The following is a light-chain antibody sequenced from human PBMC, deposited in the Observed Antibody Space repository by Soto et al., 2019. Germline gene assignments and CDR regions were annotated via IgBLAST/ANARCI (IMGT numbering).Light chain of an antibody. V-gene: IGLV2-14*03. CDR1: RSDIGTYNF. Sequence: QSALTQPASVSGSPGQSITISCAGTRSDIGTYNFVSWYQQHPGKAPKLIIYDVSDRPSGISHRFSGSKSGNTASLTISGLQADDEADFYCTSFSSTNTPWVFGGGTKLTVL. CDR2: DVS. CDR3: TSFSSTNTPWV. J-gene: IGLJ3*02.